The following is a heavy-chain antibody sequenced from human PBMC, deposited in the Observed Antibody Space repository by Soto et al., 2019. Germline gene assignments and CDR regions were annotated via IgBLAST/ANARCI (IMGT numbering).Heavy chain of an antibody. CDR2: IYYSGST. CDR1: GGSISSYY. CDR3: ARDSVGATVYFQH. V-gene: IGHV4-59*01. Sequence: PSETLSLTCTVSGGSISSYYWSWIRQPPGKGLEWIGYIYYSGSTNYNPSLKSRVTISVDTSKNQFSLKLSSVTAADTAVYYCARDSVGATVYFQHWGQGTLVTVSS. J-gene: IGHJ1*01. D-gene: IGHD1-26*01.